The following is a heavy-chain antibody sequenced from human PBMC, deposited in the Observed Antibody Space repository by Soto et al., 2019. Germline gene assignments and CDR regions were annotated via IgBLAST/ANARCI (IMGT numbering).Heavy chain of an antibody. CDR2: IYPGDSDT. CDR1: GYSFTSYW. D-gene: IGHD6-19*01. V-gene: IGHV5-51*01. CDR3: ARQGSGWGDYYYGMDV. J-gene: IGHJ6*02. Sequence: PGESLKISCKGFGYSFTSYWIGWVRQMPGKGLEWMGIIYPGDSDTRYSPSFQGQVTISADKSITTAYLQWSSLKASDTAMYYCARQGSGWGDYYYGMDVWGQGTTVTSP.